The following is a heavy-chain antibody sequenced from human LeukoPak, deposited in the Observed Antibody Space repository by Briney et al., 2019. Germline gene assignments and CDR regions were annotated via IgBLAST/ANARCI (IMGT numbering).Heavy chain of an antibody. Sequence: SETLSLTCTVSGGSISSSSYYWGWIRQPPGKGLEWIGSIYYSGSTYYNPSLKSRVTISVDTSKNQFSLRLRSATVADTAVYFCARHRSISAAVPRWFAPWGQGTLVTVSS. J-gene: IGHJ5*02. V-gene: IGHV4-39*01. CDR3: ARHRSISAAVPRWFAP. CDR2: IYYSGST. D-gene: IGHD6-13*01. CDR1: GGSISSSSYY.